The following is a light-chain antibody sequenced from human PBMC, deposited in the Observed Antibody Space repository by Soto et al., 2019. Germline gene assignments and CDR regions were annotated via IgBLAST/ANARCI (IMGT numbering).Light chain of an antibody. CDR1: QSVSSY. Sequence: EIVLTQSPATLSLSPGERATLSCRVSQSVSSYLAWYQHKPGQAPRLLIHDASNRATGISARFSGGGSGTDFTLTISSLEPEDFAVYYCQQRRDWPLTFGGGTKLEIK. CDR2: DAS. V-gene: IGKV3-11*01. CDR3: QQRRDWPLT. J-gene: IGKJ4*01.